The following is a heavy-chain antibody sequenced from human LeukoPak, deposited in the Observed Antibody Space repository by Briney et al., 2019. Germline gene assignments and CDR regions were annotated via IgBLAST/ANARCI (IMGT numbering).Heavy chain of an antibody. Sequence: PSETMSLTSTASGGSISPYYWSWIRQPPGKGMEWIGEINHSGSTNYNPSLKSRVTISVDTSKNQFSLRLSSVTAADTAVYYCARGGEAMKFDYWGQGTLDT. V-gene: IGHV4-34*01. CDR1: GGSISPYY. J-gene: IGHJ4*02. CDR2: INHSGST. CDR3: ARGGEAMKFDY. D-gene: IGHD3-16*01.